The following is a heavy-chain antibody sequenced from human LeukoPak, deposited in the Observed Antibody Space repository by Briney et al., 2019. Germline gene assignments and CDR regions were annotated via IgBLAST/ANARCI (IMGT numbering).Heavy chain of an antibody. CDR1: GYTFTSYY. Sequence: SVKVSCKASGYTFTSYYMHWVRQAPGQGLEWMGGINPIFHTPTYAKKFQGRLTITKDESMSTASMDLSSLISDDTAVYYCARGRTTGEFDYWGQGTLVTVSS. CDR3: ARGRTTGEFDY. J-gene: IGHJ4*02. CDR2: INPIFHTP. V-gene: IGHV1-69*05. D-gene: IGHD4-11*01.